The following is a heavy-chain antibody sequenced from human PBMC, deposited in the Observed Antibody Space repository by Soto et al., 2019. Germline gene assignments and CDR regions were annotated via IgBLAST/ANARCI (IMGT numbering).Heavy chain of an antibody. CDR2: ISYDGSNK. J-gene: IGHJ4*02. D-gene: IGHD2-2*02. CDR3: AKDRPIYCISTSCYTMDY. V-gene: IGHV3-30*18. CDR1: GFTFSSYG. Sequence: GGSLRLSCAASGFTFSSYGMHWVRQAPGKGLEWVAVISYDGSNKYYADSVKGRFTISRDNSKNTLYLQMNSLRAEDTAVYYCAKDRPIYCISTSCYTMDYFGQGTLVTV.